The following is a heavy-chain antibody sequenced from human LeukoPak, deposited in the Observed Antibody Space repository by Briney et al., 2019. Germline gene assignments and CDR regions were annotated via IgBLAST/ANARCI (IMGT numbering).Heavy chain of an antibody. CDR2: IYPGDSDT. J-gene: IGHJ4*02. V-gene: IGHV5-51*01. Sequence: GESLKISCKGSGYSFTSYWIGWVRQMPGKGLEWMGIIYPGDSDTRYSPSFQGQVTISADKSISTAYLQWSSLKASDTAMYYCARHGRWYYDSSGTFDYWGQGTLVTVSS. D-gene: IGHD3-22*01. CDR3: ARHGRWYYDSSGTFDY. CDR1: GYSFTSYW.